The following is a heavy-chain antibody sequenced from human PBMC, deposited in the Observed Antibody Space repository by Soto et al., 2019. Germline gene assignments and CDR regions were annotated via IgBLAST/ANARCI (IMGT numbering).Heavy chain of an antibody. CDR1: GGSISSSSYY. Sequence: QLQLQESSPGLVKPSETLSLTCTVSGGSISSSSYYWGWIRQPPGKGLEWIGSIYYSGSTYYNPSLKSRVTISVDTSKNQFSLKLSSVTAADTAVYYCARSAPRHRTNIVSTDYWGQGTLVTVSS. J-gene: IGHJ4*02. V-gene: IGHV4-39*01. CDR2: IYYSGST. D-gene: IGHD5-12*01. CDR3: ARSAPRHRTNIVSTDY.